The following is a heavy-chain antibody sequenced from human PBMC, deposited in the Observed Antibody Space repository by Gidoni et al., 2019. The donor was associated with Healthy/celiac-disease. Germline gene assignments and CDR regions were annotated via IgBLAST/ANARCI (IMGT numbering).Heavy chain of an antibody. CDR1: GFTVSSYE. CDR2: ISSSGSTI. CDR3: ARDWGDGYNHPFDY. Sequence: EVQLVESGGGLVQPGGSLRLAGAASGFTVSSYEMNWVRQAPGKGLGWVSYISSSGSTISYADSVKGRFTISRDNAKNSLYLQMNSLRAEDTAVYYCARDWGDGYNHPFDYWGQGTLVTVSS. V-gene: IGHV3-48*03. D-gene: IGHD5-12*01. J-gene: IGHJ4*02.